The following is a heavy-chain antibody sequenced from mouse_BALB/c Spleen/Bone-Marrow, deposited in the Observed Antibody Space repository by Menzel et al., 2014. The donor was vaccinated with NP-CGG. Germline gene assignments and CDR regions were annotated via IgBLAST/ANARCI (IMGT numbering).Heavy chain of an antibody. D-gene: IGHD1-1*01. CDR2: NLPGSGST. V-gene: IGHV1-9*01. Sequence: VKLMESGAELMKPGASVKISCKATGYTFSSYWIEWVKQRPGHGLEWIGENLPGSGSTNYNEKFKGKATFTADTSSNTAYMQLSSLTSEDSAVYYCAREDGLWYFDVWGAGTTVTVSS. CDR1: GYTFSSYW. J-gene: IGHJ1*01. CDR3: AREDGLWYFDV.